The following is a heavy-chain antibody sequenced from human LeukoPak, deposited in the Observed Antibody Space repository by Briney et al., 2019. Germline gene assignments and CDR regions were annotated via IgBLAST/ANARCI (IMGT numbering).Heavy chain of an antibody. CDR3: VRSQSAATYDA. Sequence: PGGSLRLSCAVSRFTFSSHAMHWGPQAPGKGLKWVGIIWNVAGTTYYADSVRGRFTISRDTSKNTLDLQMSSLRDGDTAVYFCVRSQSAATYDAWGQGTLVTVSS. D-gene: IGHD3-16*01. CDR2: IWNVAGTT. J-gene: IGHJ5*02. CDR1: RFTFSSHA. V-gene: IGHV3-33*01.